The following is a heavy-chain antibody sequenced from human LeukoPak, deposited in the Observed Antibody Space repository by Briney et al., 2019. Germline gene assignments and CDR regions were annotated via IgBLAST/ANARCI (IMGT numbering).Heavy chain of an antibody. Sequence: SETLSLTCAVYGGSFSGYYWSWIRQPPGKGLEWIGEMNDSGGTYYNPSLKSRVTISIAMSKNQFSLKLSSVTAADTAVYYCARPYDGPYGMDVWGQGTTVTVSS. D-gene: IGHD2-8*01. CDR3: ARPYDGPYGMDV. CDR1: GGSFSGYY. V-gene: IGHV4-34*01. CDR2: MNDSGGT. J-gene: IGHJ6*02.